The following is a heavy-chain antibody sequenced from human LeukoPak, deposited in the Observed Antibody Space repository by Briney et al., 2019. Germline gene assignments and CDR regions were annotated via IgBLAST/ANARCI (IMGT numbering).Heavy chain of an antibody. D-gene: IGHD2-15*01. Sequence: PSETLSLPCTVSGRSISRYYWSWIRQPAGKALEWIGRIYTRGNTNFNTSLKSRVTMSQDTSQNQFSLMLISVTAADTDVYYCARDGGYCSGGSCYSLSSFWFDPWGQGTLVTVSS. CDR3: ARDGGYCSGGSCYSLSSFWFDP. V-gene: IGHV4-4*07. J-gene: IGHJ5*02. CDR2: IYTRGNT. CDR1: GRSISRYY.